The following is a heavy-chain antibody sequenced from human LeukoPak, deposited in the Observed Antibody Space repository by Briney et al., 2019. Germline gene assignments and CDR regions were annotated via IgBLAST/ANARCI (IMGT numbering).Heavy chain of an antibody. V-gene: IGHV3-74*01. CDR2: VNNVGGST. CDR3: ARDMGVVEWESRVCFDY. D-gene: IGHD1-26*01. Sequence: GWSVPLSCVASGCXFRSYWMLWLRQAAAKGLVWVSRVNNVGGSTNYAGSVKGRFPISRDSAKNTLYLKMNSLRAEDTAVYYWARDMGVVEWESRVCFDYWGQGTLVTVSS. J-gene: IGHJ4*02. CDR1: GCXFRSYW.